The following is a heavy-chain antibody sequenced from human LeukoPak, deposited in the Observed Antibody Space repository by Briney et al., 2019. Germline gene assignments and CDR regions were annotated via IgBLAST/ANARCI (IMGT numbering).Heavy chain of an antibody. J-gene: IGHJ4*02. V-gene: IGHV3-48*02. CDR1: GFTFRLYS. CDR3: ARDRDWAFDY. Sequence: GGPLRLSCAASGFTFRLYSMNWVRQAPGKGLEWLSYIRSTDGAIAYADSVKGRFTISRDDAKNSLYLQMNSLRDEDTAVYYCARDRDWAFDYWGQGTLITVSS. D-gene: IGHD3-9*01. CDR2: IRSTDGAI.